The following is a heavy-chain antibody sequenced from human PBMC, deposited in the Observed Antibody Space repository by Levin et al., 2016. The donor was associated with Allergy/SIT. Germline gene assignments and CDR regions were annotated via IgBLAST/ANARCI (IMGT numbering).Heavy chain of an antibody. CDR1: GFTFSTYW. CDR3: ARAMYCSSTTCYFESGVIGMDY. J-gene: IGHJ4*02. CDR2: IKQDGGEK. Sequence: ETLSLTCEASGFTFSTYWMSWVRQAPGKGLEWVANIKQDGGEKYYVDSVKGRFTISRDNAKNSLYLQMNSLRVEDTAVYYCARAMYCSSTTCYFESGVIGMDYWGQGTLVTVSS. D-gene: IGHD2-2*01. V-gene: IGHV3-7*04.